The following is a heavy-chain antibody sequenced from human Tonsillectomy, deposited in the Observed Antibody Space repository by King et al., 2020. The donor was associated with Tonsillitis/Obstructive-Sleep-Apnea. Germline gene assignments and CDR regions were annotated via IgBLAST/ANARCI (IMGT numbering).Heavy chain of an antibody. CDR2: IIPAFRTG. V-gene: IGHV1-69*01. D-gene: IGHD3-10*02. J-gene: IGHJ4*02. CDR1: GGTFKSNA. Sequence: VQLVESGAEMKMPGSSVKVSCQASGGTFKSNAISWVRQAPGQGLEWLGGIIPAFRTGNPAKRFLGRLTITADELTSTAYMELRRLRSDDTAIYYCARVLCSGRRDKWNYCDYWGQGTLVTVSS. CDR3: ARVLCSGRRDKWNYCDY.